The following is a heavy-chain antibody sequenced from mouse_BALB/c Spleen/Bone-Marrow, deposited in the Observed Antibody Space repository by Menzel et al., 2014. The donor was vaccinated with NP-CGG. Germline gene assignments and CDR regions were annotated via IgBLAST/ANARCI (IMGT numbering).Heavy chain of an antibody. CDR3: SRLGYYGGFAY. CDR1: GFDFSRYW. Sequence: DVQLVESGGGLVQPGGSLKLSCAASGFDFSRYWMSWVRQAPGKGLEWIGEINPDSSTINYTPSLKDKFITSRDNAKNTLYLQMSKVRSEDTALYYCSRLGYYGGFAYWGQGTLVTVSA. CDR2: INPDSSTI. V-gene: IGHV4-1*02. J-gene: IGHJ3*01. D-gene: IGHD2-3*01.